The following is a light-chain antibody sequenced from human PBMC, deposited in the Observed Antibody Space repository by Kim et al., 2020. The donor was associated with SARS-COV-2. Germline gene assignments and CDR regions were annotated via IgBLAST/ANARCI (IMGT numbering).Light chain of an antibody. CDR3: QQFGTSLWT. CDR2: GVS. V-gene: IGKV3-20*01. CDR1: QSVSSN. J-gene: IGKJ1*01. Sequence: LSPGERATLSCRASQSVSSNLGWYQQKPGQPPRLLIYGVSSRAAGIPDRFSGSGSGTDFTLTINRLEPEDFAVYYCQQFGTSLWTFGQGTKVDIK.